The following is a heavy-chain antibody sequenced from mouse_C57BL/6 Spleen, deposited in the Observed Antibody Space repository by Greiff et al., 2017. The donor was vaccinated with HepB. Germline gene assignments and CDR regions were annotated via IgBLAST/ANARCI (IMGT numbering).Heavy chain of an antibody. CDR3: AREGLRLQLRWYFDV. CDR1: GFNIKDYY. Sequence: EVQRVESGAELVKPGASVKLSCTASGFNIKDYYMHWVKQRTEQGLEWIGRIDPEDGETKYAPKFQGKATITADTSSNTAYLQLSSLTSEDTAVYYCAREGLRLQLRWYFDVWGTGTTVTVSS. CDR2: IDPEDGET. D-gene: IGHD3-2*02. J-gene: IGHJ1*03. V-gene: IGHV14-2*01.